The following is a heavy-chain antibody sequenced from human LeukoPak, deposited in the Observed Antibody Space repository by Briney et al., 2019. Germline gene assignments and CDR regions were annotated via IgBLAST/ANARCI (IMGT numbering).Heavy chain of an antibody. CDR2: ISSSGSTI. CDR3: AREGSSGWSYGDAFDI. D-gene: IGHD6-19*01. Sequence: KPGGSLRLSCAASGFTFSDYYMSWIRQAPGKGLEWVSYISSSGSTIYYADSVKGRFTISRDNAKKSLYLQMNSLRAEDTAVYYCAREGSSGWSYGDAFDIWGQGTMVTVSS. J-gene: IGHJ3*02. V-gene: IGHV3-11*04. CDR1: GFTFSDYY.